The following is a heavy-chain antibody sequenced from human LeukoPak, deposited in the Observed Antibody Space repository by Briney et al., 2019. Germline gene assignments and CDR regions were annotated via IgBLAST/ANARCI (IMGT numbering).Heavy chain of an antibody. CDR1: GGSISSGGYS. D-gene: IGHD6-13*01. J-gene: IGHJ4*02. V-gene: IGHV4-30-2*01. CDR3: ARVGKQLVPSPKVTAKEGQNYYFDY. Sequence: PSETLSLTCAVSGGSISSGGYSWSWIRQPPGKGLEWIGYIYHSGSTYYNPSLKSRVTISVDTSKNQFSLKLSSVTAADTAVYYCARVGKQLVPSPKVTAKEGQNYYFDYWGQETLVTVSS. CDR2: IYHSGST.